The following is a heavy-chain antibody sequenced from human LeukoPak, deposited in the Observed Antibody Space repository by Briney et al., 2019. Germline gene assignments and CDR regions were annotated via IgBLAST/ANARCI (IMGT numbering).Heavy chain of an antibody. CDR3: ARAGSFSLDY. J-gene: IGHJ4*02. D-gene: IGHD1-26*01. V-gene: IGHV4-4*02. CDR1: GGSISSGDW. Sequence: PSETLSLTCAVSGGSISSGDWWCWVRHPPGKGLEWVGEIYGSGSTNYNPSLKSRVTISVDKSQNQFSLKLSSVTAADTAVYYCARAGSFSLDYWGQGTLVTVSS. CDR2: IYGSGST.